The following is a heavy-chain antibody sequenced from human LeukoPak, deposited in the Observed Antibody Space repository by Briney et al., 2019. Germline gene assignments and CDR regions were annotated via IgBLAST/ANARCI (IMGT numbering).Heavy chain of an antibody. J-gene: IGHJ3*02. Sequence: GGSLRLSCAASGFTVSSSYMTWVRQAPGKGLEWVSVIYSGGSTYYADSVKGRFTISRDNSKNTLYLQMNSLRAEDTAVYYCARMRTVGDAFDIWGQGTMVTVSS. D-gene: IGHD1-26*01. CDR3: ARMRTVGDAFDI. CDR1: GFTVSSSY. CDR2: IYSGGST. V-gene: IGHV3-66*01.